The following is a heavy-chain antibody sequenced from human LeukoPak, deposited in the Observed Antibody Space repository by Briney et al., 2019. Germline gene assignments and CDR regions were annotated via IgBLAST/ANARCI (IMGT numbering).Heavy chain of an antibody. CDR3: ANSRYCSSTSCYPGDY. D-gene: IGHD2-2*01. J-gene: IGHJ4*02. CDR2: ISGSGGST. V-gene: IGHV3-23*01. CDR1: GFTFSSYA. Sequence: GGFLRLSCAASGFTFSSYAMSWVRQAPGKGLEWVSAISGSGGSTYYADSVKGRFTISRDNSKNTLYLQMNSLRAEDTAVYYCANSRYCSSTSCYPGDYWGQGTLVTVSS.